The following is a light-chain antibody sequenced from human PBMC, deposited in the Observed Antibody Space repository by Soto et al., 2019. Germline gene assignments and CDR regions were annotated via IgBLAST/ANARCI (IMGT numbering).Light chain of an antibody. CDR2: DVS. CDR3: SSYTASTTRV. CDR1: SSDVGAYNF. Sequence: QSALTQPASVSGSPGQSITISCTGTSSDVGAYNFVSWYQQHPAKAPKLLIYDVSSRPAGVSNRFSGSKSGNTASLTISGLQAEDEADYYCSSYTASTTRVFGGGTKVTVL. V-gene: IGLV2-14*03. J-gene: IGLJ2*01.